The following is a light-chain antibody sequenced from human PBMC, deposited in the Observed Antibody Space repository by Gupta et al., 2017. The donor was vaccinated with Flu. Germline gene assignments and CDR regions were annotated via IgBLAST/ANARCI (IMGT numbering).Light chain of an antibody. CDR2: QIS. CDR3: MQLAQVPYT. Sequence: VTLGQPAVSSGRAILRSVDTDGVSYVSSFHHRTGQAPRLVIHQISRWLSGVPDRLRGSGAGTDFTLNISRVEAEDVGVYHCMQLAQVPYTFHQGT. V-gene: IGKV2-24*01. J-gene: IGKJ2*01. CDR1: LRSVDTDGVSY.